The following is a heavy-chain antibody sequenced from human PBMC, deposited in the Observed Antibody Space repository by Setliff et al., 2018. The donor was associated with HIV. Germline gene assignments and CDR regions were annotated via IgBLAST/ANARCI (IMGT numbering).Heavy chain of an antibody. V-gene: IGHV3-74*03. Sequence: PGGSLRLSCAASGFTFSSYGMHWVRQAPGKGLEWVSRVNSDGSSKTYADSVKGRFTISRDNAKNTLYLQMNSLRVEDTGVYYCHSGYDTEEQSYFDYWGQGTLVTVSS. CDR1: GFTFSSYG. CDR3: HSGYDTEEQSYFDY. J-gene: IGHJ4*02. D-gene: IGHD5-12*01. CDR2: VNSDGSSK.